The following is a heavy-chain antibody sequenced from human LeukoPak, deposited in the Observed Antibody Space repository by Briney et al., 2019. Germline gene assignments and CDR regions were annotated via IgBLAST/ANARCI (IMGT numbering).Heavy chain of an antibody. Sequence: GGSLRLSCAASGFIFSNYAMTWVRQAPGKGLEWVANIKQDGSEKYYVDSVKGRFTISRDNAKNSLYLQMNSLRAEDTAVYYCASMFEVKDAFDIWGQGTMVTVSS. CDR1: GFIFSNYA. V-gene: IGHV3-7*01. CDR3: ASMFEVKDAFDI. D-gene: IGHD3-10*02. J-gene: IGHJ3*02. CDR2: IKQDGSEK.